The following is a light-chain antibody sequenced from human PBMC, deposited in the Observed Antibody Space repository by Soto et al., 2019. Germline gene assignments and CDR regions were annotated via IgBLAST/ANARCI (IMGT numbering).Light chain of an antibody. J-gene: IGKJ1*01. CDR2: GAS. CDR1: QSVSSSY. CDR3: QQYGSSGT. V-gene: IGKV3-20*01. Sequence: EIVLAESPGTPSLSPGERATHSCRASQSVSSSYLAWYQQKPGQAPRLLIYGASSRATGIPDRFSGSGSGTDFTLTISRLEPEDFAVYYCQQYGSSGTFGQGTKVDIK.